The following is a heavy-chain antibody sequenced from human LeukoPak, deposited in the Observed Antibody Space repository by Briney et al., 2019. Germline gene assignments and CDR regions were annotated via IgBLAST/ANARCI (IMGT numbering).Heavy chain of an antibody. CDR3: ARALSVGNTGYYFDY. Sequence: PGGSLRLSCAASGFTFSSYGMHWVRQAPGKGLEWVAFIRYDGSNKYYADSVKGRFTISRDNSKNTLYLQMNSLRAEDTAVYYCARALSVGNTGYYFDYWGQGTLVTVSS. CDR1: GFTFSSYG. V-gene: IGHV3-30*02. D-gene: IGHD1-14*01. CDR2: IRYDGSNK. J-gene: IGHJ4*02.